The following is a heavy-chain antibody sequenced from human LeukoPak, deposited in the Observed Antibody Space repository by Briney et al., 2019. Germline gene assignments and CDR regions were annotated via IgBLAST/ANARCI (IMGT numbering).Heavy chain of an antibody. D-gene: IGHD3-22*01. CDR3: ARDRDSSGYYWH. CDR2: ISYDGSNK. CDR1: GFTFSSYG. Sequence: GGSLRLSCAASGFTFSSYGMHWVRQAPGKGLEWVAVISYDGSNKYYADSVKGRFTISRDNSKNTLYLQMNSLRAEDTAVYYCARDRDSSGYYWHWGQGTLVTVSS. J-gene: IGHJ4*02. V-gene: IGHV3-30*19.